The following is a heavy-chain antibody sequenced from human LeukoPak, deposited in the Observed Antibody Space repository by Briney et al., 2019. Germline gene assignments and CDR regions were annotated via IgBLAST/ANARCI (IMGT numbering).Heavy chain of an antibody. J-gene: IGHJ4*02. CDR1: GYTFTSYG. Sequence: ASVKVSCKASGYTFTSYGISWVRQAPGQGLEWMGWISAYNGNTNYAQKLQGRITMTTDTSTSTAYMELRSLRSDDTAVYYCARARYNWNDPDYWGQGTLVTVSS. CDR3: ARARYNWNDPDY. D-gene: IGHD1-1*01. CDR2: ISAYNGNT. V-gene: IGHV1-18*01.